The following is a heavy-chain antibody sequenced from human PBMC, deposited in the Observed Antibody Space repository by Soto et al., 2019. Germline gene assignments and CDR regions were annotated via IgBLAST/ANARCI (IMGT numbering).Heavy chain of an antibody. CDR2: ISGNGDNT. J-gene: IGHJ5*02. CDR3: AKVSTVPTTIYNWFDP. Sequence: GGSLRLSCAVSGFTFTNSAMSWVRQAPGKGLEWVSSISGNGDNTYYADSVKGRFTISRDNSKNTLYLQMNSLRAEDTAVYYCAKVSTVPTTIYNWFDPWGQGTLVTVSS. D-gene: IGHD2-2*01. V-gene: IGHV3-23*01. CDR1: GFTFTNSA.